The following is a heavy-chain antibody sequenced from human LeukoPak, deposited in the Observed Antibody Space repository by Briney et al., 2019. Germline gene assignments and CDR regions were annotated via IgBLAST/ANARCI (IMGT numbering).Heavy chain of an antibody. J-gene: IGHJ4*02. D-gene: IGHD6-19*01. CDR2: ISAYNGNT. CDR3: GRDLGYSSGWYKGY. V-gene: IGHV1-18*01. CDR1: GYTFTSCG. Sequence: GASVKVSCKASGYTFTSCGISWVRQAPGQGLEWMGWISAYNGNTNYAQKLQGRVTMTTDTSTSTAYMELRSLRSDDTAVYYCGRDLGYSSGWYKGYWGQGTLVTVSS.